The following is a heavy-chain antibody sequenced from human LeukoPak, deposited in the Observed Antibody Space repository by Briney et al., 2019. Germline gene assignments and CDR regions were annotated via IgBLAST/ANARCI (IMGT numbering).Heavy chain of an antibody. Sequence: GGSLRLSCAASGFFFSDYTMNWMRQAPGRGLEWVSSISSSSTLIYYADSVKGRFTISRDNAKNSLYLQMNSLRAEDTAVYYCARVTYNVSPTPFDSWGQGTLVTVSS. CDR3: ARVTYNVSPTPFDS. D-gene: IGHD2-15*01. CDR1: GFFFSDYT. CDR2: ISSSSTLI. V-gene: IGHV3-48*01. J-gene: IGHJ4*02.